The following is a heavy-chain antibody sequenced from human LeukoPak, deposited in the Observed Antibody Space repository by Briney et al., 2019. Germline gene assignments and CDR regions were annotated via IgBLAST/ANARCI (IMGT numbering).Heavy chain of an antibody. CDR2: IKSDGSIT. Sequence: GGSLRLSCAASGFIFSSYWMHCVRQAPGPGLVWVSRIKSDGSITSYAASVKGRFTIPRDNAKNTLNLQMNSLRAEDTGVYYSVKGKQGVWYFDHWGEGNLVTVSS. D-gene: IGHD2-21*01. CDR3: VKGKQGVWYFDH. CDR1: GFIFSSYW. V-gene: IGHV3-74*01. J-gene: IGHJ4*02.